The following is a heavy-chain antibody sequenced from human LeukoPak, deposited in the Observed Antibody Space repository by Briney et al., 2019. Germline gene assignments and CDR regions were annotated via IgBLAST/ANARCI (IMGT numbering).Heavy chain of an antibody. J-gene: IGHJ4*02. CDR3: ARAMRSGYDY. V-gene: IGHV3-48*02. CDR1: GFTFSTYG. D-gene: IGHD5-12*01. CDR2: ISSRSDSV. Sequence: GGSLTLSCAASGFTFSTYGMNWVRQAPGKRLEWVSYISSRSDSVYYADSVKGRFTISRDNAENSLYLQMNSLRDEDTAVYYCARAMRSGYDYWGQGTLVTVSS.